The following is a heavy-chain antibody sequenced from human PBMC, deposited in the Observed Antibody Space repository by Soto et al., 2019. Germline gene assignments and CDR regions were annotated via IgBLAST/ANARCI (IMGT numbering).Heavy chain of an antibody. J-gene: IGHJ3*02. D-gene: IGHD4-17*01. Sequence: EQLVESGGGLVQPGGSLRLSCAASGFTFSDHYMDWVRQAPGKGLEWVGRIKDKANSYTTEYAASVKGRFTISRDDSKNSLYLQMKSLKTEDTAVYYCARGNPYGDYIMGAFDIWGQGTIVTVSS. V-gene: IGHV3-72*01. CDR2: IKDKANSYTT. CDR3: ARGNPYGDYIMGAFDI. CDR1: GFTFSDHY.